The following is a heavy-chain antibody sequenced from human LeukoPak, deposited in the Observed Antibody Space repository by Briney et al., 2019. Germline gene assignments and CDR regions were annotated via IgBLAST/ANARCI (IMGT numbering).Heavy chain of an antibody. D-gene: IGHD3-10*01. Sequence: ASVKVSCKASGYTFTSYAMHWVRQAPGQRLGWMGWINAGNGNTKYSQEFQGRVTITRDTSASTAYMELSSLRSEDMAVYYCARGGTYGMNYFDYWGQGTLVTVSS. CDR3: ARGGTYGMNYFDY. V-gene: IGHV1-3*03. CDR2: INAGNGNT. CDR1: GYTFTSYA. J-gene: IGHJ4*02.